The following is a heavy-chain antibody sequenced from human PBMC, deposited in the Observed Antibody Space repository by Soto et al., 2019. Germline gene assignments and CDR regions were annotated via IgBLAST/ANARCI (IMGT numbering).Heavy chain of an antibody. V-gene: IGHV4-59*01. CDR2: IYYSGST. Sequence: SETLSLTCTVSGGSISSYYWSWIRQPPGKGLEWIGYIYYSGSTNYNPSLKRRVSISVDTSKNQFSLKVNSVTAADTAVYNCARRRSGTYYNFEYNWFDPWGQGTLVTVSS. CDR1: GGSISSYY. J-gene: IGHJ5*02. CDR3: ARRRSGTYYNFEYNWFDP. D-gene: IGHD3-10*01.